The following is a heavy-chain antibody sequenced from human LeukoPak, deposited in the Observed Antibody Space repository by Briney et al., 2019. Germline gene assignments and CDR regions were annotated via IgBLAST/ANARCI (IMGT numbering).Heavy chain of an antibody. CDR2: ISSSGTTI. Sequence: GGSLRLSCAASGFTFSEYYMSWIRQAPGKGLEWVSYISSSGTTIYYADSVKGRFTISRDNAKNSLYLQMNSLRAEDTAVYYCARCGYSYYYLLADYDYYMDVWGKGTTVTVSS. CDR3: ARCGYSYYYLLADYDYYMDV. V-gene: IGHV3-11*04. CDR1: GFTFSEYY. D-gene: IGHD5-18*01. J-gene: IGHJ6*03.